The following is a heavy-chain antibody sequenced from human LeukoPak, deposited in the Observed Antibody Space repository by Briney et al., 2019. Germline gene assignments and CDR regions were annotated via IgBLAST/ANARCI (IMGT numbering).Heavy chain of an antibody. Sequence: GSLRLSCAASGFTFSSYAMSWIRQPPGKGLEWIGEINHSGSTNYNPSLKSRVTISVDTSKNQFSLKLSSVTAADTAVYYCARVRYQLLLRAEYFQHWGQGTLVTVSS. J-gene: IGHJ1*01. D-gene: IGHD2-2*01. CDR3: ARVRYQLLLRAEYFQH. CDR1: GFTFSSYA. V-gene: IGHV4-34*01. CDR2: INHSGST.